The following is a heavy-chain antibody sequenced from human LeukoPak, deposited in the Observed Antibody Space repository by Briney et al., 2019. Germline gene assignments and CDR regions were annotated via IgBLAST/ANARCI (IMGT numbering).Heavy chain of an antibody. CDR2: ISGSGGST. V-gene: IGHV3-23*01. CDR3: AKSEGLYYYYYGMDV. CDR1: GFTFSSYA. Sequence: QSGGSLRLSRAASGFTFSSYAMSWVRQAPGKGLEWVSAISGSGGSTYYADSVKGRFTISRDNSKNTLYLQMNSLRAEDTAVYYCAKSEGLYYYYYGMDVWGQGTTVTVSS. J-gene: IGHJ6*02.